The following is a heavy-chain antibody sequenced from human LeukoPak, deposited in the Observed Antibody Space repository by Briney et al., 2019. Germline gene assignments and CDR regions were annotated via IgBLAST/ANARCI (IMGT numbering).Heavy chain of an antibody. D-gene: IGHD1-7*01. CDR3: ARDLSELPFDY. Sequence: GGSLRLSCADSGFTFSSYSMNWVRQAPGKGLEWVSSISSSSSYIYYADSVKGRFTISRDNAKNSLYLQMNSLRAEDTAVYYCARDLSELPFDYWGQGTLVTVSS. V-gene: IGHV3-21*01. CDR2: ISSSSSYI. J-gene: IGHJ4*02. CDR1: GFTFSSYS.